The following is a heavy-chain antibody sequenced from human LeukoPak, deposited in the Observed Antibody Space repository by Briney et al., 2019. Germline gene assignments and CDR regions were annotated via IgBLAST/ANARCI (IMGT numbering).Heavy chain of an antibody. D-gene: IGHD4/OR15-4a*01. CDR2: INHSGST. J-gene: IGHJ4*02. Sequence: SETLSLTCALYSGSFSGYYWSWIRHPPGKGLDWIGEINHSGSTNYNTSLKSRVTISVDTSKNQFSLKLSSVTAADTAVYYCARGLSDYLWFQIDDWGQGTLVTVCS. CDR3: ARGLSDYLWFQIDD. V-gene: IGHV4-34*01. CDR1: SGSFSGYY.